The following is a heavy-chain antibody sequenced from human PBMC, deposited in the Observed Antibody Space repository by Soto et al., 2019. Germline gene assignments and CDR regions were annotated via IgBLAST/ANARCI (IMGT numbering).Heavy chain of an antibody. CDR2: IYYSGST. V-gene: IGHV4-31*03. CDR3: ARDRITMVRASGGMDV. J-gene: IGHJ6*02. CDR1: GGSISSGGYY. Sequence: QVQLQESGPGLVKPSQTLSLTCTVSGGSISSGGYYWSWIRQHPGKGLEWIGYIYYSGSTYYNPSLKSRVTISVDTSKNQFSLKLSSVTAADTAVYYCARDRITMVRASGGMDVWGQGTTVTVSS. D-gene: IGHD3-10*01.